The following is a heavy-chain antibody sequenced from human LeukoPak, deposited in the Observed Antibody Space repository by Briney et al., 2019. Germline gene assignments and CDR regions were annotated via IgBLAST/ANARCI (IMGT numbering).Heavy chain of an antibody. Sequence: GASVKVSCRASGYTFTGYYMHWVRQAPGQGLEWMGWINPNSGGTNYAQKFQGRVTMTRDTSISTAYMELSRLRSDDTAVYYCAREVVVVPAAMLGAGYWGQGTLVTVSS. CDR3: AREVVVVPAAMLGAGY. J-gene: IGHJ4*02. V-gene: IGHV1-2*02. CDR1: GYTFTGYY. CDR2: INPNSGGT. D-gene: IGHD2-2*01.